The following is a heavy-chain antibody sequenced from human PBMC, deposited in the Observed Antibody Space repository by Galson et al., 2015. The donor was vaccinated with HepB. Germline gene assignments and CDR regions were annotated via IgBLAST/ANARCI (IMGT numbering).Heavy chain of an antibody. CDR3: AKTSPSSSWLRNQDRLSNFDY. D-gene: IGHD6-13*01. J-gene: IGHJ4*02. Sequence: SLRLSCAASGFTFSSYGMHWVRQAPGKGLEWVAFIRYDGSNKYYADSVKGRFTISRDNSKNTLYLQMNSLRAEDTAVYYCAKTSPSSSWLRNQDRLSNFDYWGQGTLVTVSS. CDR1: GFTFSSYG. CDR2: IRYDGSNK. V-gene: IGHV3-30*02.